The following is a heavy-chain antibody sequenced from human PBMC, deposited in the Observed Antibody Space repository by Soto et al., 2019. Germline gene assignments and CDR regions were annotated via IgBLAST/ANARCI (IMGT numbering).Heavy chain of an antibody. CDR2: TSAYMVT. CDR3: ARDSSGRAIFDS. J-gene: IGHJ4*02. CDR1: GYTFTSYG. D-gene: IGHD6-19*01. Sequence: QVQLVQSGGEVKKPGASVKVSCRASGYTFTSYGISWVRQAPGQGLEWLGWTSAYMVTNYAQKFQGRITMTTDTSTSTAYMELRSLRFDDTAFYYCARDSSGRAIFDSWGQGTLVTVSS. V-gene: IGHV1-18*01.